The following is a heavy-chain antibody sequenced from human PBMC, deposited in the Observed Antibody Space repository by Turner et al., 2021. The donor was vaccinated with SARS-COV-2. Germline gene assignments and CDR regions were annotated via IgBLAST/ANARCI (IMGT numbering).Heavy chain of an antibody. CDR1: GFTLSSYS. J-gene: IGHJ4*02. D-gene: IGHD6-13*01. Sequence: QVQLVVFGGGVVQPGRSLRPSCAASGFTLSSYSMHWFRQAPDKGREGVEIMWYDESNEYDANYVKSRFTISRDNSKNTLYLQMNSLRAEDTAVYYCAREHPPSNWQTYYFDFWGQGTLVTVSS. CDR3: AREHPPSNWQTYYFDF. CDR2: MWYDESNE. V-gene: IGHV3-33*01.